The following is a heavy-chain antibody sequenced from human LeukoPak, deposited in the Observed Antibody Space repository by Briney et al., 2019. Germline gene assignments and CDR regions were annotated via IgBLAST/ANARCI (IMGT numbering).Heavy chain of an antibody. CDR3: ARGGSYYDSSGYSYYGMDV. D-gene: IGHD3-22*01. Sequence: SETLSLTCTVSGGSIRSSYYYWSWIRQPPGKGLEWIGEINHSGSTNYNPSLKSRVTISVDTSKNQFSLKLSSVTAADTAVYYCARGGSYYDSSGYSYYGMDVWGQGTTVTVSS. CDR1: GGSIRSSYYY. CDR2: INHSGST. J-gene: IGHJ6*02. V-gene: IGHV4-39*07.